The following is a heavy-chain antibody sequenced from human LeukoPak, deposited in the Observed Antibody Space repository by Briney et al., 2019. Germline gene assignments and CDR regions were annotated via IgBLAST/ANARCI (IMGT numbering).Heavy chain of an antibody. V-gene: IGHV4-59*01. CDR2: IYYSGST. CDR1: GGSISSYY. Sequence: SETLSLTCSVSGGSISSYYWSWIRQPPGKGLEWIGHIYYSGSTNYNPSLKSRVTISIDTSKNQFSVRLTSVTAADTAVYYCARGGYYDSSGYFPFDYWGQGTLVTVSS. CDR3: ARGGYYDSSGYFPFDY. D-gene: IGHD3-22*01. J-gene: IGHJ4*02.